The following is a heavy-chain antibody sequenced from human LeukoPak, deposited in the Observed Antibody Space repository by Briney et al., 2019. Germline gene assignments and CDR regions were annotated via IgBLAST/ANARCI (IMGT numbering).Heavy chain of an antibody. V-gene: IGHV3-73*01. Sequence: GGSLRLSCAASGFTFSGSAMHWVRQASGKGLEWVGRIRSKTNSYATAYAASVKGMFTISRDDSKNTAYLQMNSLKTEDTALYYCTRGADYRYYYYYMDVWGKGTTVTISS. D-gene: IGHD4-11*01. J-gene: IGHJ6*03. CDR3: TRGADYRYYYYYMDV. CDR1: GFTFSGSA. CDR2: IRSKTNSYAT.